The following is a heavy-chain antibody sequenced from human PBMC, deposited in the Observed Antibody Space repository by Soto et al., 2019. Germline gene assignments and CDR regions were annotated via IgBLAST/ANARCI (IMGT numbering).Heavy chain of an antibody. J-gene: IGHJ5*02. CDR3: ARGEVGGFGSKRNWFDP. CDR2: IYYSGST. CDR1: GGSISSYY. D-gene: IGHD3-10*01. V-gene: IGHV4-59*01. Sequence: KPSETLSLTCTVSGGSISSYYWSWIRQPPGKGLEWIGYIYYSGSTNYNPSLKSRVTISVDTSKNQFSLKLSSVTAADTAVYYCARGEVGGFGSKRNWFDPWGQGTLVTVSS.